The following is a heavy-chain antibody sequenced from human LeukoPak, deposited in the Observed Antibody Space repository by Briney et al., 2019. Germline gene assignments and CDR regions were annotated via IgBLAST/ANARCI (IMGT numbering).Heavy chain of an antibody. CDR2: IKEDGSEK. Sequence: PGGSLRLSCAASGFSFSSYWMSWVRQAPGKGLEWVANIKEDGSEKKYVDSVKGRFTISRDNAKDSLYLEMNSLRADDTAVYYCANIGIHGCSGSSWRSFDYWGQGALVTVSS. J-gene: IGHJ4*02. CDR1: GFSFSSYW. V-gene: IGHV3-7*03. D-gene: IGHD6-13*01. CDR3: ANIGIHGCSGSSWRSFDY.